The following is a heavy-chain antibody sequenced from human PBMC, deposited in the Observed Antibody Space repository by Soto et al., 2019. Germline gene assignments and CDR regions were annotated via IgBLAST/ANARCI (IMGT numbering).Heavy chain of an antibody. D-gene: IGHD6-6*01. J-gene: IGHJ3*02. V-gene: IGHV3-30*18. CDR3: AQGGSSSSSGEAFEI. CDR1: GLTFSNYE. CDR2: ISDDGTNI. Sequence: QVQLVESGGGVVQPGRSLRLSCAASGLTFSNYEIKWVRQAPGTGLEGVAFISDDGTNIYYVESVKSRCAISRDNSKSTQWLQMNSLRVADTAVYYCAQGGSSSSSGEAFEIWGQGTKVTVSP.